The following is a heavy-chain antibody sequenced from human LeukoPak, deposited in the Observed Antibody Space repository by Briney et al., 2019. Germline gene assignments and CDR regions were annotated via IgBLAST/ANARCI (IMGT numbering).Heavy chain of an antibody. CDR2: IIPIFGTA. Sequence: ASVEVSCKASGGTFSSYAISWVRQAPGQGLEWMGGIIPIFGTANYAQKFQGRVTITADESTSTAYMELSSLRSEDTAVYYCARGEGDYSWFDPWGQGTLVTVSS. V-gene: IGHV1-69*13. CDR1: GGTFSSYA. CDR3: ARGEGDYSWFDP. J-gene: IGHJ5*02. D-gene: IGHD2-21*02.